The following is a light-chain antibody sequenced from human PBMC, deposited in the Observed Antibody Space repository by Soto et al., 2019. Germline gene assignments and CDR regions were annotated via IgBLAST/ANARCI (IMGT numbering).Light chain of an antibody. CDR1: SSDIGGYNY. J-gene: IGLJ2*01. V-gene: IGLV2-14*03. CDR2: DVS. Sequence: QSALTLPASVSGSPGQSITISCTGTSSDIGGYNYVSWYQQHPGKAPKLMIYDVSDRPSGVSNRFSGSKSGNTASLTISGLQAEDEADYYCASYASSNTVLFGGGTKLTVL. CDR3: ASYASSNTVL.